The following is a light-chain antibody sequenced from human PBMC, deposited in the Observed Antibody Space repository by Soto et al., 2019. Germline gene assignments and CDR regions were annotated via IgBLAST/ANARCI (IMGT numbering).Light chain of an antibody. Sequence: QSVLTQPASVSGSPGQSITISCNGTRSDVGGYNHVSWYQLHPGKAPKLMIYDVTDRPSGVSNRFSGSKSGNTASLAISGLQAEAEADYYCNSYTSTNTLVFGGGTKLTVL. CDR3: NSYTSTNTLV. V-gene: IGLV2-14*03. J-gene: IGLJ2*01. CDR2: DVT. CDR1: RSDVGGYNH.